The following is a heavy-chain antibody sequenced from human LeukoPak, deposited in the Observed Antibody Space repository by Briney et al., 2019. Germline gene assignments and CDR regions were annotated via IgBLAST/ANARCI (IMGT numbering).Heavy chain of an antibody. J-gene: IGHJ4*02. D-gene: IGHD6-13*01. CDR1: VYIFTGYF. V-gene: IGHV1-2*02. CDR3: AVGVRSSGYSFDY. CDR2: IRPNSGET. Sequence: ASVNVSCKASVYIFTGYFMHSVRQAAGQGLEWMEWIRPNSGETNYAQKFQGRVTMTRDTSISTTYMELSRVSSDLTAVYCCAVGVRSSGYSFDYWGEGTLVTVSS.